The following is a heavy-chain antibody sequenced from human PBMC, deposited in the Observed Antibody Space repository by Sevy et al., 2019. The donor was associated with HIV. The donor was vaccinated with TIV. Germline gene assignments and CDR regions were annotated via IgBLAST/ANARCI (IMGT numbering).Heavy chain of an antibody. CDR2: INTNTGNP. D-gene: IGHD2-2*01. CDR1: GYTFTSYG. J-gene: IGHJ6*02. Sequence: ASVKVSCKASGYTFTSYGMNWVRQAPGQGLEWMGWINTNTGNPKYAQGFTGRFVFPLDTIVSTAYLQIRSLKAEDTAVYYCARTSRGIVVIPAAQHYYGMDVWGQGTTVTVSS. CDR3: ARTSRGIVVIPAAQHYYGMDV. V-gene: IGHV7-4-1*02.